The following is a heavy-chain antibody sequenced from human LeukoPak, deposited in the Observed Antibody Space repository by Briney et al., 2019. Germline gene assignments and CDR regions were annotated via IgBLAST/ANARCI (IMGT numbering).Heavy chain of an antibody. CDR3: ASGNYDFAYDP. Sequence: GGSLRLSCAASGFILSDFDMNWVRQAPGKGLEWVSYFSTSGSYIHYADSVKGRFTISRDDAKNSLYLQLDSLTVEDTAVYFCASGNYDFAYDPWGQGTLVTV. D-gene: IGHD3-3*01. CDR2: FSTSGSYI. J-gene: IGHJ5*02. CDR1: GFILSDFD. V-gene: IGHV3-21*01.